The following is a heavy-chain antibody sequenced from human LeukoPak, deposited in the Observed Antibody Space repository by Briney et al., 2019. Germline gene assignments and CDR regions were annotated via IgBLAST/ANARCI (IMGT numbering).Heavy chain of an antibody. D-gene: IGHD3-22*01. CDR2: IDHSGST. CDR1: GGSFSGYY. Sequence: SETLSLTCAVYGGSFSGYYWSWIRQPPGKRLEWIGEIDHSGSTNYNPSLKSRVTISVDTSKNQFSLKLSSVTAADTAVYYCAREEYDSSGYSDSWGQGTLVTVSS. CDR3: AREEYDSSGYSDS. J-gene: IGHJ4*02. V-gene: IGHV4-34*01.